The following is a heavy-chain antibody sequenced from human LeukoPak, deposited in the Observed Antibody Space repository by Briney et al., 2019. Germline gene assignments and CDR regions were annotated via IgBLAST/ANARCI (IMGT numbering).Heavy chain of an antibody. CDR2: ISGSGGST. Sequence: PGGSLRLSCAASGFTFSSYAMSWVRQAPGKGLEWVSAISGSGGSTYYADSVKGRFTISRDNSKNTLYLQMNSLRAEDTAVYYCARDFHGYDLVGIFDYWGQGTLVTVSS. CDR3: ARDFHGYDLVGIFDY. V-gene: IGHV3-23*01. D-gene: IGHD5-12*01. J-gene: IGHJ4*02. CDR1: GFTFSSYA.